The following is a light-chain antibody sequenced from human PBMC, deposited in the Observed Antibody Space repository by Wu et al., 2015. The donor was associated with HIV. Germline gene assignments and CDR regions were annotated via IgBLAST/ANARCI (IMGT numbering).Light chain of an antibody. Sequence: DIQMTQSPSSLSASVGDRVTITCRASQSISSYLNWYQQKPGKAPKLLIYATSNLQSGVPSSFSGSGSGTDFTLTISSLQPEDFATYYCQQSYSSPPTFGQGPSWRSN. CDR2: ATS. CDR1: QSISSY. CDR3: QQSYSSPPT. V-gene: IGKV1-39*01. J-gene: IGKJ2*01.